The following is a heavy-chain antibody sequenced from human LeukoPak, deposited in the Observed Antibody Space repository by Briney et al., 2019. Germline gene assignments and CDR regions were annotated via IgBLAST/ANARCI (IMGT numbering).Heavy chain of an antibody. CDR2: ISYDGSNK. CDR3: AKGATMIVRGGMDV. CDR1: GFTFSTYG. D-gene: IGHD3-22*01. Sequence: GGPLRLSCAASGFTFSTYGMHWVRQAPGKGLEWVAVISYDGSNKYYGDSVKGRFTISRDNPKNTLYLQMNSLRAEDTAVYYCAKGATMIVRGGMDVWGQGTTVTVSS. V-gene: IGHV3-30*18. J-gene: IGHJ6*02.